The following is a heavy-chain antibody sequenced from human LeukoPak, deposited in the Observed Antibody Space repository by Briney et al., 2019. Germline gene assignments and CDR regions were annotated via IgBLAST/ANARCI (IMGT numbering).Heavy chain of an antibody. CDR2: ISGSGDST. D-gene: IGHD4/OR15-4a*01. CDR1: GFTFSSYA. J-gene: IGHJ3*01. CDR3: AGVRAGANRAFDV. V-gene: IGHV3-23*01. Sequence: GGSLRLSCAASGFTFSSYAMSWVRQAPGKGLEWVSAISGSGDSTYYGDSVKGRFTISRDNSKNTLWLQMNSLRTDDTAVYYCAGVRAGANRAFDVWGQGTVVAVSS.